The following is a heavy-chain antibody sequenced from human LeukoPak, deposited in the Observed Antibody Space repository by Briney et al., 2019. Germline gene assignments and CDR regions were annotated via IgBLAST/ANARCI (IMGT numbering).Heavy chain of an antibody. CDR3: ARVYYDFWSGDYFDY. CDR1: GGSISSYY. J-gene: IGHJ4*02. Sequence: SETLSLTCTVSGGSISSYYWSWIRQPPGKGLEWIGYIYYSGSTNYNPSLKSRVTISVDTSKNQFSLKLSSVTAADTAVYYCARVYYDFWSGDYFDYWGQGTLVTVSS. V-gene: IGHV4-59*08. D-gene: IGHD3-3*01. CDR2: IYYSGST.